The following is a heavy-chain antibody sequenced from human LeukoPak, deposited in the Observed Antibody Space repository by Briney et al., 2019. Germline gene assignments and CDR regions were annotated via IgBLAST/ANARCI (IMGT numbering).Heavy chain of an antibody. CDR1: GFTFSSYG. CDR2: IWYDGSNK. D-gene: IGHD2-15*01. J-gene: IGHJ3*02. CDR3: AREPGNLVVAATPITLDAFDI. V-gene: IGHV3-33*01. Sequence: GRSLRLSCAASGFTFSSYGMHWVRQAPGKGLEWVAVIWYDGSNKYYADSVKGRFTISRDNAKDSLYLQMNSLRAEDTAVYYCAREPGNLVVAATPITLDAFDIWGQGTMVTVSS.